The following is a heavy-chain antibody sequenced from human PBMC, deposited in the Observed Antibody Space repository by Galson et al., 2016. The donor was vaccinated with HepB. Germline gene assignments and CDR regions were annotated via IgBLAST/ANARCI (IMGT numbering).Heavy chain of an antibody. V-gene: IGHV4-31*03. CDR2: ISNRGST. CDR3: ARARVTAGDYGLDV. Sequence: TLSLTCTVSGGSINSGNYYWTWIRQDPGRGLEWIGYISNRGSTYYNPSLKSRVTMSLDTSKNQFSLKLMSVTAADTAVFYCARARVTAGDYGLDVWGKGTTVTVSS. CDR1: GGSINSGNYY. D-gene: IGHD2-21*02. J-gene: IGHJ6*04.